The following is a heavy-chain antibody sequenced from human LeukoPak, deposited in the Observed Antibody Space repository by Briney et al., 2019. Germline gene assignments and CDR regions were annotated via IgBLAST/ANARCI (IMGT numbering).Heavy chain of an antibody. D-gene: IGHD4-17*01. CDR2: ISSSSSTI. J-gene: IGHJ1*01. Sequence: TGGSLRLSCAASGFTFSIYSINWVRQAPGKGLEWVSYISSSSSTIYYADSVKGRFTISRDNAKNSLYLQMNSLRAEDTAVYYCATDYCGDHSFQHWGQGTLVIVSS. CDR3: ATDYCGDHSFQH. V-gene: IGHV3-48*01. CDR1: GFTFSIYS.